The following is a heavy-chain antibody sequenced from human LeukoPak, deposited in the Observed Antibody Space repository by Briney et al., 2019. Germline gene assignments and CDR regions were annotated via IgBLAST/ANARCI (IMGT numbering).Heavy chain of an antibody. CDR3: AKFGRLTGIGGDYFDY. J-gene: IGHJ4*02. CDR1: GFTFSSYW. Sequence: PGGSLRLSCAASGFTFSSYWMSWVRQAPGKGLEWVANIKQDGSEKYYVDSVEGRFTISRDNCKNTLYLQMKSLRAEDTAVYYCAKFGRLTGIGGDYFDYWGQGTLVTVSS. CDR2: IKQDGSEK. D-gene: IGHD7-27*01. V-gene: IGHV3-7*03.